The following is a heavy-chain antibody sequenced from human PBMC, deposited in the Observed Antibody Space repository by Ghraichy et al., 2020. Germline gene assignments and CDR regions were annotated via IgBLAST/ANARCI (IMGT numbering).Heavy chain of an antibody. V-gene: IGHV4-39*01. CDR1: GGSISSSTDY. CDR3: ARRVRGGWFFDY. CDR2: IDYSGGP. D-gene: IGHD6-19*01. J-gene: IGHJ4*02. Sequence: GSLRLSCIVSGGSISSSTDYWGWIRQPPGKGLEWIGSIDYSGGPHDNPSLKSRVTMYVDTSTSQFFLKLSSVTAADTGVYCCARRVRGGWFFDYWGQGTLVNVSS.